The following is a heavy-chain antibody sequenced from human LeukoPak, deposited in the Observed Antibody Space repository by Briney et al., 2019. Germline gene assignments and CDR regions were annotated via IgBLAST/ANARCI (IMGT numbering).Heavy chain of an antibody. CDR2: IIPIFGIA. J-gene: IGHJ4*02. D-gene: IGHD5-24*01. CDR3: AREGEDVEMAN. CDR1: GGTFSSYA. V-gene: IGHV1-69*04. Sequence: ASVKVSCKASGGTFSSYAISWVRQAPGQGLEWMGRIIPIFGIANYAQKFQGRVTITADKSTSTAYMELSSLRSEGTAVYYCAREGEDVEMANWGQGTLVTVSS.